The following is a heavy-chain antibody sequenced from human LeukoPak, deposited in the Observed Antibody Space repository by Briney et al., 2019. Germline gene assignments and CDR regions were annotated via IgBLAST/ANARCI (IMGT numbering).Heavy chain of an antibody. D-gene: IGHD4-17*01. CDR1: GGSISSYY. CDR2: IYYSGST. V-gene: IGHV4-59*01. J-gene: IGHJ4*02. CDR3: ARTQDDYGGNSVDY. Sequence: SETLSLTCTVSGGSISSYYWSWIRQPPGKGLEWIGYIYYSGSTNYNPSLKSRVTISVDTSKNQFSLKLSSVTAADTAVYYCARTQDDYGGNSVDYWGQGTLVTVSS.